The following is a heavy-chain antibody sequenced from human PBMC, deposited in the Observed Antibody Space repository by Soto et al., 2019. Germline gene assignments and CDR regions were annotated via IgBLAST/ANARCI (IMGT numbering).Heavy chain of an antibody. D-gene: IGHD4-17*01. CDR3: AKDYPASSATATTPRIPIDF. CDR1: GFTFSSYA. J-gene: IGHJ4*02. V-gene: IGHV3-23*01. CDR2: INGGGDRI. Sequence: EVQLLESGGGLVQPGGSLRLSCAASGFTFSSYAMNWVRQAPGRGLEWVSLINGGGDRIHYADSVKGRFTVSRDNPKSTLYLKMNSLTAEDTAVNHCAKDYPASSATATTPRIPIDFWGQGNLVTVSS.